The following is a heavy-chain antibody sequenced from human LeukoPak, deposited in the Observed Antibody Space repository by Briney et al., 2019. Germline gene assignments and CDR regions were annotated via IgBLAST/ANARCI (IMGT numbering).Heavy chain of an antibody. J-gene: IGHJ5*02. CDR1: GFTFSRYW. Sequence: PGGSLRLSCTASGFTFSRYWMHWLRHAPGKAPVWVSRINNDGSGTTYADSVKGRFTISRDDAKNTLYLQMNSLRAEDTAVYYCVRGGESTWSWGQGTLVTVSS. D-gene: IGHD2-15*01. CDR2: INNDGSGT. V-gene: IGHV3-74*01. CDR3: VRGGESTWS.